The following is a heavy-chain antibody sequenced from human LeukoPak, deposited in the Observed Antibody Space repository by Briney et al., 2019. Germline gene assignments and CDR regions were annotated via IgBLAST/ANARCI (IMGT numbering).Heavy chain of an antibody. J-gene: IGHJ5*01. CDR2: ISYDGTTT. V-gene: IGHV3-30-3*01. CDR1: GFTYRSYS. D-gene: IGHD6-25*01. CDR3: ARPPKERIRGLYNWFDS. Sequence: GGSLRLSCAASGFTYRSYSMHWVRQAPGKGLEWVAVISYDGTTTYYADSVEGRFTISRDNSKNTLFLQMSSLRSEDTAVYYCARPPKERIRGLYNWFDSWGQGTLVTVSS.